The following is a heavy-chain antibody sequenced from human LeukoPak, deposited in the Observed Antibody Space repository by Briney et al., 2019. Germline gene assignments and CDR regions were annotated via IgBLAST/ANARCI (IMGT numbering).Heavy chain of an antibody. V-gene: IGHV4-59*08. J-gene: IGHJ3*02. CDR3: ASEPYSSGSFLGAFDI. Sequence: SETLSLTCTVSGGSISSYYWSWIRQPPGKGLEWIGYIYFSGSTSYNPSLKSRVTMSVDTSKNQFSLKLSSVTAADTAVYYCASEPYSSGSFLGAFDIWGQGTMVTVSS. D-gene: IGHD3-10*01. CDR1: GGSISSYY. CDR2: IYFSGST.